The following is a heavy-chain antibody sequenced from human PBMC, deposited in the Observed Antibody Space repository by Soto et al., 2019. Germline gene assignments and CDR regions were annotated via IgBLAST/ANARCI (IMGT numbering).Heavy chain of an antibody. CDR3: ARDGVVVPAAMPGYYYYMDV. Sequence: ASVKVSCKASGYTFTSYGISWVRQAPGQGLEWMGWISAYNGNTNYAQKLQGRVTMTTDTSTSTAYMELRSLRSDDTAVYYCARDGVVVPAAMPGYYYYMDVWGKGTTVTVSS. CDR2: ISAYNGNT. D-gene: IGHD2-2*01. V-gene: IGHV1-18*01. J-gene: IGHJ6*03. CDR1: GYTFTSYG.